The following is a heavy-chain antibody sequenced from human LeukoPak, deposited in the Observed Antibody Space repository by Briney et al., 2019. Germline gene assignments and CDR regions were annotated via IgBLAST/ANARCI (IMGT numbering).Heavy chain of an antibody. CDR1: GGSIISDNY. CDR2: IYTSGGT. Sequence: PSETLSLTCTVSGGSIISDNYWSWIRQPAGKGLEWIGRIYTSGGTNYNPSLKSRVTISVDTSKNQFSLKLSSVTAADTAVYYCARMGRDGVADVWGKGTTVTVSS. D-gene: IGHD5-24*01. CDR3: ARMGRDGVADV. J-gene: IGHJ6*04. V-gene: IGHV4-61*02.